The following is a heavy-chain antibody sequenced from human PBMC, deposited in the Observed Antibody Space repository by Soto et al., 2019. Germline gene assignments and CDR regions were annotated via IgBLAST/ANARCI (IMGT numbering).Heavy chain of an antibody. D-gene: IGHD3-10*01. CDR3: ATTNDSYYDLGRGST. J-gene: IGHJ4*02. CDR2: IIPMYGTA. V-gene: IGHV1-69*08. Sequence: QVQLVQSGAEVKKPGSSVKVSCKASGGTFNSYTITWVRQAPGQGLEWMGRIIPMYGTANYAQSLQGRDMITADSSTSTAYMELSSLTSEGTAVYYCATTNDSYYDLGRGSTWGQGTLVTVSS. CDR1: GGTFNSYT.